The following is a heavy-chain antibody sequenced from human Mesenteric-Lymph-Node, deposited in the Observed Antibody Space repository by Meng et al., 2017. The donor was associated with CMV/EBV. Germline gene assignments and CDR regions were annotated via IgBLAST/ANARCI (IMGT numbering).Heavy chain of an antibody. Sequence: FSSYALYWVRQAPGKGLEWVTLISYDGGNKYYADSVKGRFTISRDNSKNTLHLQMNSLRVEDTAVYYCARDSHDYGDSGAYYYGMDVWGQGTTVTVSS. CDR3: ARDSHDYGDSGAYYYGMDV. CDR1: FSSYA. D-gene: IGHD4-17*01. CDR2: ISYDGGNK. V-gene: IGHV3-30*04. J-gene: IGHJ6*02.